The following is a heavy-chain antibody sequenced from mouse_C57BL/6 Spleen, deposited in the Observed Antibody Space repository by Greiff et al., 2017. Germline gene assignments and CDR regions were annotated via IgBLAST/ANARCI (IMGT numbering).Heavy chain of an antibody. CDR3: AGDRSGDGYFDV. CDR2: ITHSGET. J-gene: IGHJ1*03. Sequence: QVQLKESGPGLVKPSQSLFLTCSITGFPITSGYYWIWIRQSPGKPLEWMGYITHSGETFYNPSLQSPISITRETSKNQFFLQLNSVTTEDTAMYYCAGDRSGDGYFDVWGTGTTVTVSS. CDR1: GFPITSGYY. D-gene: IGHD3-1*01. V-gene: IGHV12-3*01.